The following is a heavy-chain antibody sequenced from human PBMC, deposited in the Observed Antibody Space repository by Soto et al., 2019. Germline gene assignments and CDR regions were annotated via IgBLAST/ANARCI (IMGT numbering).Heavy chain of an antibody. CDR1: GASINSGDYY. CDR3: AGFSEVAATEINWFDP. J-gene: IGHJ5*02. D-gene: IGHD2-15*01. Sequence: SETLSLTCTVSGASINSGDYYWSWIRQPPGKGLEWIGHIYYSGSTYYNPSLKSRVTISVDTSKNQFSLKLSSVTAADTAVYYCAGFSEVAATEINWFDPWGQGTLVTVSS. CDR2: IYYSGST. V-gene: IGHV4-30-4*01.